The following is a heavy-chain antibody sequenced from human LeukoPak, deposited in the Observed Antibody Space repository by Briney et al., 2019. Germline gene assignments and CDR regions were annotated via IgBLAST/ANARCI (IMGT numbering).Heavy chain of an antibody. Sequence: SETLSLTCTVSGGSISSSSYYWGWIRQPPGKGLEWIGSIYYSGSTYYNPSLKSRVTISVDTSKNQFSLKLSSVTAADTAVYYCARGYSSGWYTGLADYWGRGTLVTVSS. CDR2: IYYSGST. V-gene: IGHV4-39*07. D-gene: IGHD6-19*01. CDR3: ARGYSSGWYTGLADY. CDR1: GGSISSSSYY. J-gene: IGHJ4*02.